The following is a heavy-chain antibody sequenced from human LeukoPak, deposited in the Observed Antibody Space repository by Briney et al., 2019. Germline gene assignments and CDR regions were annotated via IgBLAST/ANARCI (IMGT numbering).Heavy chain of an antibody. D-gene: IGHD1-26*01. CDR1: GGTFSSYA. CDR2: IIPIFGTA. V-gene: IGHV1-69*05. CDR3: AAFTIVGATRGGFDY. J-gene: IGHJ4*02. Sequence: ASVKVSCKASGGTFSSYAISWVRQAPGQGLEWMGGIIPIFGTANYAQKFQGRVTITTDESTSTAYMELSSLRSEDTAVYYCAAFTIVGATRGGFDYWGQGTLVTVSS.